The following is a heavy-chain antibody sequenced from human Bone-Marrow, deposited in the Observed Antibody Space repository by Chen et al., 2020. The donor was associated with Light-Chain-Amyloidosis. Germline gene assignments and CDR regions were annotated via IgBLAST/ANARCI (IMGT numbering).Heavy chain of an antibody. CDR2: IYPDDSDA. J-gene: IGHJ4*02. D-gene: IGHD5-12*01. CDR1: GYTFPNYW. Sequence: EVQLEQSGPEVKKPGESLKISCKGSGYTFPNYWIGWVRQLPGKGLEWMGVIYPDDSDARYSPSLEGQVTSSADKSITTDYLQGRSLKASGTAMYYCARRRDGYNFDYGGQGTLGTVSS. CDR3: ARRRDGYNFDY. V-gene: IGHV5-51*01.